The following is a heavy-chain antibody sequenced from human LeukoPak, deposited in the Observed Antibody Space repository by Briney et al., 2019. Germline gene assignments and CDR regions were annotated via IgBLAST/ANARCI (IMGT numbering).Heavy chain of an antibody. CDR2: IYYSGST. J-gene: IGHJ6*03. Sequence: SETLSLTCTVSGGSISSSSYYWGWIRQPPGKGLEWIGSIYYSGSTYYNPSLKSRVTISVDTSKNQCSLKLSSVTDADTAVYYCARDSGYSSGWYGEGYYSSMDVWGKGTTVTVSS. D-gene: IGHD6-19*01. CDR3: ARDSGYSSGWYGEGYYSSMDV. V-gene: IGHV4-39*07. CDR1: GGSISSSSYY.